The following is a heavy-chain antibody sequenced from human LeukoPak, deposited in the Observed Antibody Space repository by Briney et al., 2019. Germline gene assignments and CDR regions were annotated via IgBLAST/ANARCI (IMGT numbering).Heavy chain of an antibody. V-gene: IGHV3-48*03. D-gene: IGHD6-13*01. Sequence: GGSLRLSCAASGFTFSSYETNWVRQAPGKGLEWISYISSSGSTMYYADSVKGRFTISRDNAKNSLYLQMNSLRAEDTAIYYCASSSWYALDYWGQGTLVTVSS. CDR2: ISSSGSTM. CDR3: ASSSWYALDY. CDR1: GFTFSSYE. J-gene: IGHJ4*02.